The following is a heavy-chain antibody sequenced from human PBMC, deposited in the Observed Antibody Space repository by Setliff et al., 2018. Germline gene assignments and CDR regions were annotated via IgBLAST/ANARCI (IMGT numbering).Heavy chain of an antibody. V-gene: IGHV2-70*11. J-gene: IGHJ4*02. Sequence: SGPTLVNPTQTLTLTCTFSGFSLTTSGTCVTWIRQPPGKALEWLARIDWDGDKYYNTXXXXXXXXXXXXXXXXXXXXXXXXDPVDTATYYCARSRYELPHYYFDYWGQGILVTVSS. CDR3: ARSRYELPHYYFDY. D-gene: IGHD5-18*01. CDR2: IDWDGDK. CDR1: GFSLTTSGTC.